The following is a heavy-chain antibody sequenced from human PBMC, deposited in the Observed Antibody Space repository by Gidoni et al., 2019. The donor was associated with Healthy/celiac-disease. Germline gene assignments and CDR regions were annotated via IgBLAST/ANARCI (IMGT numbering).Heavy chain of an antibody. Sequence: QGQLVESGGGVVQPGRSLRLSCPPSGLPFSSYGMPWVRQAPGKGLERVAVIWYDGSNKYYADSVEGRFTISRDNSKNTLYLQMNSLRAEDTAVYYCARDRAVRGLDYWGQGTLVTVSS. CDR2: IWYDGSNK. V-gene: IGHV3-33*01. J-gene: IGHJ4*02. CDR1: GLPFSSYG. D-gene: IGHD3-10*01. CDR3: ARDRAVRGLDY.